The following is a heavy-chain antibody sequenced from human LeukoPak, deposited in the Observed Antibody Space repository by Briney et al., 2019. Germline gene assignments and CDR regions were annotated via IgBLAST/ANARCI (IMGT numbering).Heavy chain of an antibody. CDR2: TYYRSKWYN. CDR3: ALTRLGTYYFTY. J-gene: IGHJ4*02. CDR1: GDSVSSNSAA. D-gene: IGHD1-14*01. V-gene: IGHV6-1*01. Sequence: SQTLSLTCAISGDSVSSNSAAWNWIRQSPSRGLEWLGRTYYRSKWYNDYATSVKSRITINPDTSKNQFSLKLSSVTAADTAVYYCALTRLGTYYFTYWGQGTLVTVSS.